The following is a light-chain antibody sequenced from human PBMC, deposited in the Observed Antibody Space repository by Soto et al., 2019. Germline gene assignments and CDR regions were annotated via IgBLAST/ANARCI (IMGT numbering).Light chain of an antibody. Sequence: QSALTQPPSASGSPGQSVTISCTGTSSDVGGYNYVSWYQQHPGKAPKLMIYEVTKRPSGVPDRFSGSKSGNTASLTVSGLQAEDEADYYCSSYAGSGEVFGGGTQLTVL. CDR3: SSYAGSGEV. CDR1: SSDVGGYNY. CDR2: EVT. J-gene: IGLJ2*01. V-gene: IGLV2-8*01.